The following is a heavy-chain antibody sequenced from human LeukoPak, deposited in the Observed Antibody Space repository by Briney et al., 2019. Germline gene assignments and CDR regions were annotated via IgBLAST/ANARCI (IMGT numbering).Heavy chain of an antibody. V-gene: IGHV3-23*01. J-gene: IGHJ4*02. CDR3: ATTLTRDSSGSYGALDY. CDR1: GLTFSSCG. Sequence: GGSLRLSCEASGLTFSSCGMSWVRQAPGKGLEWISTIGRGGDTAYNADFVKGRFTISRDNSKNSLYLQMNSLRVEDTAVYYCATTLTRDSSGSYGALDYWGQGTLVTVSS. CDR2: IGRGGDTA. D-gene: IGHD6-19*01.